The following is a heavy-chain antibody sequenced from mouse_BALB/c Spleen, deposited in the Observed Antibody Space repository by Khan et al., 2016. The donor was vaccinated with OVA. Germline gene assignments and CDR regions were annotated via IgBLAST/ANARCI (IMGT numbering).Heavy chain of an antibody. CDR2: ISSGGTYT. D-gene: IGHD1-1*01. CDR1: GFTFSSYA. Sequence: EVMLVESGGGLVKPGGFLKLSCAASGFTFSSYAMSWVRQTPEKRLEWVATISSGGTYTYYPDSVKGRFTISRDNAKNTLYLQMSSLRSEDTAMCYCARPPITTVVATSYWFFDVWGAGTTVTVST. CDR3: ARPPITTVVATSYWFFDV. J-gene: IGHJ1*01. V-gene: IGHV5-9-1*01.